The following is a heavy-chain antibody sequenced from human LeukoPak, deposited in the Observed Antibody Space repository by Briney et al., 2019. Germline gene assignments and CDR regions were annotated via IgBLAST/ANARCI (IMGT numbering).Heavy chain of an antibody. CDR1: GYSFTSYW. V-gene: IGHV5-51*01. CDR2: IYAGDSDT. J-gene: IGHJ4*02. Sequence: GESLKISCKGSGYSFTSYWIGWVRPMPGKGLEWMGIIYAGDSDTRYGPSFQGQVTISADKSISTAYLQWDSLKASDSAVYYCARLRDGYNRPFDYWGQGTLVTVSS. CDR3: ARLRDGYNRPFDY. D-gene: IGHD5-24*01.